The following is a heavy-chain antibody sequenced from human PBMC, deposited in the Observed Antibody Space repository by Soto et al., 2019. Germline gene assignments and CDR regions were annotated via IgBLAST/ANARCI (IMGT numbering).Heavy chain of an antibody. J-gene: IGHJ4*02. V-gene: IGHV1-18*01. D-gene: IGHD3-9*01. CDR2: ISAYNGNT. CDR3: ARDXAGTYYDILTGSSPFDY. Sequence: ASVKVSCKASGYTFTSYGISWVRQAPGQGLEWMGWISAYNGNTNYAQKLQGRVTMTTDTSTSTAYMELRSLRSDDTAVYYCARDXAGTYYDILTGSSPFDYWGPGTLVTVSS. CDR1: GYTFTSYG.